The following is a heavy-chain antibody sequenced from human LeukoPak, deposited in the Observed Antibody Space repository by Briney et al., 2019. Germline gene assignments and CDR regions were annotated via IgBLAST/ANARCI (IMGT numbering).Heavy chain of an antibody. V-gene: IGHV3-23*01. Sequence: GTLRLSCAASGFPFSSYAMSWVRQAPGKGLEWVSSISGSGGSTYYADSVKGRFTISRDNSKTTLYLQMNSLRAEDTAVYYCAKVFYPAAGTGRVDFPFDYWGQGTLVTVSS. CDR3: AKVFYPAAGTGRVDFPFDY. CDR1: GFPFSSYA. CDR2: ISGSGGST. D-gene: IGHD6-13*01. J-gene: IGHJ4*02.